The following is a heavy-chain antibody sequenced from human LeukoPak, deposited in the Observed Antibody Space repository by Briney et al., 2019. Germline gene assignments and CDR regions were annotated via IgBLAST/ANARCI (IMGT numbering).Heavy chain of an antibody. J-gene: IGHJ4*02. CDR2: IYYSGST. CDR3: AGSRNYYDSSGGDY. V-gene: IGHV4-39*01. D-gene: IGHD3-22*01. CDR1: GGSISSSSYY. Sequence: PSETLSLTCTVSGGSISSSSYYWGWIRQPPGKGLEWIGSIYYSGSTYYNPSLKSRVTISVDTSKNQFSLKLGSVTAADTAVYYCAGSRNYYDSSGGDYWGQGTLVTVSS.